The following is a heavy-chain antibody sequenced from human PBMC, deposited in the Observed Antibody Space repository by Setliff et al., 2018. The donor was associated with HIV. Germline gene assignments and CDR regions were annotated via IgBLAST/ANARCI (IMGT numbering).Heavy chain of an antibody. Sequence: LSLTCTVSGGSITRTPYYWGWIRQPPGKGLEWIGSIHHSGTAYDNPSLKSRVTISVDPSKNQILLRLSSVTAADTAVYYCVRLTTTYYYDSSAYYHPVWGQGTLVTVSS. CDR3: VRLTTTYYYDSSAYYHPV. V-gene: IGHV4-39*01. CDR2: IHHSGTA. CDR1: GGSITRTPYY. J-gene: IGHJ4*02. D-gene: IGHD3-22*01.